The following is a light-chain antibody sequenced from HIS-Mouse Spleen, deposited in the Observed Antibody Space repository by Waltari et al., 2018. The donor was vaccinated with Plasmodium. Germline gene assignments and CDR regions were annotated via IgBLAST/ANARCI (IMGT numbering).Light chain of an antibody. CDR3: QAWDSSTAGVV. CDR1: NLGDKY. CDR2: KDS. Sequence: SYELTQPPSVSVSPGQTASITCSGDNLGDKYASWYQQKPGQSPVLVIYKDSKRPSGIPERFSGSNSGNTATLTISGTQAMDEADYYCQAWDSSTAGVVFGGGTKLTVL. J-gene: IGLJ2*01. V-gene: IGLV3-1*01.